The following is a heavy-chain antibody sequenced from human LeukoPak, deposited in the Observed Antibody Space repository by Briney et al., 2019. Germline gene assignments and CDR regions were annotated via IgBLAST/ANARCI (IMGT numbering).Heavy chain of an antibody. J-gene: IGHJ4*02. D-gene: IGHD3-10*01. Sequence: ASVKVSCKASGYTFTGYYMHWVRQAPGQGLEWMGRINPNSGGTNYAQKFQGRVTMTRDTSISTAYMELSRLRSDDTAVYYCARGGSRWFGEFTFDYWGQGTLVTVSS. CDR3: ARGGSRWFGEFTFDY. CDR2: INPNSGGT. V-gene: IGHV1-2*06. CDR1: GYTFTGYY.